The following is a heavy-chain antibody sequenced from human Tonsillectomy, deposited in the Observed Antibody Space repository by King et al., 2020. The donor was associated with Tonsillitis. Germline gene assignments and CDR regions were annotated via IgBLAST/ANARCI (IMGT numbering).Heavy chain of an antibody. CDR1: GFTCSTYG. Sequence: VQLVESGGGVVQPGGPLRLSCAASGFTCSTYGMHWVRQAPGKGLEWVAFIRYDGSNKCYADSVKGRFTISRDNSKNTLFLQMNSLRAEDTAVYYCAKEGENDSSGAFDYWGQGTLVTVSS. J-gene: IGHJ4*02. CDR3: AKEGENDSSGAFDY. V-gene: IGHV3-30*02. CDR2: IRYDGSNK. D-gene: IGHD3-22*01.